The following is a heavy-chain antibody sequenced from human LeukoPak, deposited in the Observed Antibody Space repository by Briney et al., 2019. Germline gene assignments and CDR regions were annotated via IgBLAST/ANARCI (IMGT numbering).Heavy chain of an antibody. CDR3: ARGGKAAVRFDL. V-gene: IGHV4-39*01. D-gene: IGHD2-15*01. Sequence: PSETLSLTCTVSGGSISTSYYWGWIRQPPGKGLEWIGSIYYSGTTYFNPSLKSRVTISVDTSKNQFSLKLSSVTAADTAVYYCARGGKAAVRFDLWGRGTLVTVSS. CDR1: GGSISTSYY. J-gene: IGHJ2*01. CDR2: IYYSGTT.